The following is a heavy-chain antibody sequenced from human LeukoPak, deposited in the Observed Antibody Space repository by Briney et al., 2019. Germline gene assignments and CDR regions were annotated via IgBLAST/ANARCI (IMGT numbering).Heavy chain of an antibody. J-gene: IGHJ6*03. D-gene: IGHD1-1*01. CDR2: ISYDGSNK. Sequence: GGSLRLSCAASGFTFSSYWTSWVRQAPGKGLEWVAVISYDGSNKYYADSVKGRFTISRDNSKNTLYLQMNSLRAEDTAVYYCAKDRGTTAYYYFYMDVWGKGTTVTVSS. CDR1: GFTFSSYW. V-gene: IGHV3-30*18. CDR3: AKDRGTTAYYYFYMDV.